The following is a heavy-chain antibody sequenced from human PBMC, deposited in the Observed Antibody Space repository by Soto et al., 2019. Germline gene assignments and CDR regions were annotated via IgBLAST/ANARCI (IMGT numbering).Heavy chain of an antibody. D-gene: IGHD6-13*01. Sequence: QPSETLSLTCNASGFAFDDYVMHWVRQPPGRGLEWVSGITWNGGTIRYVDSVKGRFTISRDNAENSLYLQMNSLRPEDTAVYYCAKGGSAALIAPSGRDNWFDPWGQGTQVTVSS. V-gene: IGHV3-9*01. J-gene: IGHJ5*02. CDR2: ITWNGGTI. CDR1: GFAFDDYV. CDR3: AKGGSAALIAPSGRDNWFDP.